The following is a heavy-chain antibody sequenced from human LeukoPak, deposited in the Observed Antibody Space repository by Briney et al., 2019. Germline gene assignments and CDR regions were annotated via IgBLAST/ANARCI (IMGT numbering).Heavy chain of an antibody. CDR3: ARGVVPYYYGMDV. V-gene: IGHV1-69*13. J-gene: IGHJ6*02. CDR1: GGTFSSYA. CDR2: INPIFGTA. Sequence: SVTVSCKASGGTFSSYAISWVRQAPGQGLEWMGGINPIFGTANYAQKFQGRVTITADESTSTAYMELSSLRSEDTAVYYCARGVVPYYYGMDVWGQGTTVTVSS. D-gene: IGHD2-2*01.